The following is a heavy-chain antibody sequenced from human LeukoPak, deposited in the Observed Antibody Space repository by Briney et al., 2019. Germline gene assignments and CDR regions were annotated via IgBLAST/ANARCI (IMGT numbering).Heavy chain of an antibody. D-gene: IGHD3-10*01. Sequence: GGSLRLSCAASGFAVSSNYMSWVRQAPGKGLEWVSIVYRGGSTYSADPVKGRSTISRDNSKNTLYLQMNSLRAEDTAVYYCARLIRSYNWFDSWGQGTLVTVSS. J-gene: IGHJ5*01. CDR2: VYRGGST. CDR1: GFAVSSNY. V-gene: IGHV3-53*01. CDR3: ARLIRSYNWFDS.